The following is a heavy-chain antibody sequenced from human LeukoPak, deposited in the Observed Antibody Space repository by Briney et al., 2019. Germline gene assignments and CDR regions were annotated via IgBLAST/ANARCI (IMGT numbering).Heavy chain of an antibody. CDR2: ISSGGNT. D-gene: IGHD3-22*01. J-gene: IGHJ4*02. CDR3: AREVRGYYFDY. CDR1: GFIVSSNY. Sequence: PVGSLRLSCAASGFIVSSNYMSRVRQAPGKGLEWVSVISSGGNTYYADSVKGRFAISRDNYKNTVFLQMNSLRAEDTAVYYCAREVRGYYFDYWGQGTLVTVSS. V-gene: IGHV3-53*01.